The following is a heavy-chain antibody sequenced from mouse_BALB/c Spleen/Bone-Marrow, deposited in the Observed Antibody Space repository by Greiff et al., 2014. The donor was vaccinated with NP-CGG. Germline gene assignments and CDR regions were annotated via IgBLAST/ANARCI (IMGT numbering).Heavy chain of an antibody. CDR2: INPSSGYT. J-gene: IGHJ3*01. D-gene: IGHD2-4*01. CDR3: AREKGITFAY. V-gene: IGHV1-4*01. Sequence: VKLVESGAELARPRASVKMSCKASGYTFTSYTMHWVKQRPGQGLEWIGHINPSSGYTNYNQKFKDKATLTADKSSSTAYMQLSSLTSEDSAVYYCAREKGITFAYWGQGTLVTVSA. CDR1: GYTFTSYT.